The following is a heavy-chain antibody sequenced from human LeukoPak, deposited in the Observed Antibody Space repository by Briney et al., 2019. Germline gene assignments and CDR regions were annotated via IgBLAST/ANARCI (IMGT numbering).Heavy chain of an antibody. V-gene: IGHV4-39*07. J-gene: IGHJ4*02. Sequence: SETLSLTCTVSGGSISSSSYYWGWIRQPPGKGLEWIGSIYYSGSTYYNPSLKSRVTISVDTSKNQFSLKLSSVTAADTAVYYCARWTMIVVFDYWGQGTLVTVSS. CDR3: ARWTMIVVFDY. D-gene: IGHD3-22*01. CDR2: IYYSGST. CDR1: GGSISSSSYY.